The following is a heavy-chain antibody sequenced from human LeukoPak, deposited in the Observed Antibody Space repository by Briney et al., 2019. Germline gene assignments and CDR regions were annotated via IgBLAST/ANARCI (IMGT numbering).Heavy chain of an antibody. D-gene: IGHD3-9*01. V-gene: IGHV4-59*08. CDR3: ARVPGVYYDRLTGYGSGWFDP. CDR1: GGSISSYY. CDR2: VYHSGST. Sequence: SETLSLTCTVSGGSISSYYWSWIRQPPGKGLEWIGTVYHSGSTYYNPSLRSRVTISVETSKNQFSLKVRSMTAADTAVYYCARVPGVYYDRLTGYGSGWFDPWGQGTLVTVSS. J-gene: IGHJ5*02.